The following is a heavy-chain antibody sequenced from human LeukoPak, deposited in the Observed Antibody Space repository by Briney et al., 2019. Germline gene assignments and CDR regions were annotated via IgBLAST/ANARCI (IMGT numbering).Heavy chain of an antibody. V-gene: IGHV1-18*01. Sequence: ASVKVSCKASGYTFTSYGISWGRQAPGQGLEWRGWISAYNGNTNYAQKLQGRVTMTTHTSTSTAYMELRSLRSDDTAVYYCARDNDYYDSSGYCLFDYWAQGTLVTVSS. D-gene: IGHD3-22*01. CDR2: ISAYNGNT. J-gene: IGHJ4*02. CDR1: GYTFTSYG. CDR3: ARDNDYYDSSGYCLFDY.